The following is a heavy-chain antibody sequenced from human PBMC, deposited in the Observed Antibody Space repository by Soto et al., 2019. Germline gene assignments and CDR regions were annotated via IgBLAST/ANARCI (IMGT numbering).Heavy chain of an antibody. CDR1: GFTFSSYA. V-gene: IGHV3-30-3*01. J-gene: IGHJ6*02. D-gene: IGHD2-15*01. CDR3: ARMASFYCSGGSCYPTYGMDV. Sequence: QVQLVESGGGVVQPGRSLRLSCAASGFTFSSYAMHWVRQAPGKGLEWVAVISYDGSNKYYADSVKGRFTISRDNSKNPLYRQMNSLRAEDTAVYYCARMASFYCSGGSCYPTYGMDVWGQGTTVTVSS. CDR2: ISYDGSNK.